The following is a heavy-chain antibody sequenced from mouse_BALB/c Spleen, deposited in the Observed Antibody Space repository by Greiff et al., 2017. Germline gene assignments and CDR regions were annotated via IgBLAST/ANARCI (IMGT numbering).Heavy chain of an antibody. J-gene: IGHJ2*01. V-gene: IGHV1-5*01. D-gene: IGHD2-2*01. Sequence: VQLKQSGTVLSRPGASVKMSCKASGYSFTSYWMHWVKQRPGQGLEWIGAIYPGNSDTSYNQKFKGKAKLTAVTSASTAYMELSSLTYEDSAVYYCTRGGYDLYYFDYWGQGTTLTVSS. CDR2: IYPGNSDT. CDR1: GYSFTSYW. CDR3: TRGGYDLYYFDY.